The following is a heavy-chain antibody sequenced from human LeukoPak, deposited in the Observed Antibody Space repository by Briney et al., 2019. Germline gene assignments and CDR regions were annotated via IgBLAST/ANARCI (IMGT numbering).Heavy chain of an antibody. D-gene: IGHD3-10*01. J-gene: IGHJ6*03. CDR1: GGSISSGDYY. CDR2: IYYSGSA. V-gene: IGHV4-30-4*08. Sequence: SETLSLTCSVTGGSISSGDYYWTWIRQPPGKGLEWIAYIYYSGSAEYNLSLQSRATISVDTSKNQFFLKLRFVTAADTAVYCWARRQYYYGSGSMDVWGKGIMVTISS. CDR3: ARRQYYYGSGSMDV.